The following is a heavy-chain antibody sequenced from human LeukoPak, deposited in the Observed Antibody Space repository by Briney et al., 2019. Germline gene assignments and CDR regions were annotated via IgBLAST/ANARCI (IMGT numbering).Heavy chain of an antibody. J-gene: IGHJ5*02. V-gene: IGHV3-23*01. CDR2: ISGSGGST. CDR3: AKDQDIVVVPAAIWFDP. Sequence: PGGSLRLSCAASGFTFSSYAMSWVRQAPGKGLEWVSDISGSGGSTYYADSVKGRFTISRDNSKNTLYLQMNSLRAEDTAVYYCAKDQDIVVVPAAIWFDPWGQGTLVTVSS. CDR1: GFTFSSYA. D-gene: IGHD2-2*01.